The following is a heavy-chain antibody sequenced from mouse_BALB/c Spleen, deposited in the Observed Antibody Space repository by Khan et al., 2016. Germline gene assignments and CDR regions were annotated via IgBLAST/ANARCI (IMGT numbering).Heavy chain of an antibody. CDR2: LWGDGRT. V-gene: IGHV2-6-7*01. CDR3: HSDYDGFAY. CDR1: GFSLTGYG. J-gene: IGHJ3*01. D-gene: IGHD2-12*01. Sequence: QVQLKESGPGLVAPSQSLSITCAVSGFSLTGYGVNWVRQPPGKGLEWLGMLWGDGRTDYNSALKSRVSISKDNSKSQVFLKMNSLQTDDTANCDCHSDYDGFAYWGQGTLVIVS.